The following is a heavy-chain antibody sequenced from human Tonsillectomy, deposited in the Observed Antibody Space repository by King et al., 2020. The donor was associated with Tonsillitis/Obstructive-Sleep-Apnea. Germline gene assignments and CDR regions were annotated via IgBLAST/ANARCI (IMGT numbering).Heavy chain of an antibody. CDR1: GFSLSTSGVG. J-gene: IGHJ4*02. D-gene: IGHD2-2*01. CDR2: IYWDDDK. V-gene: IGHV2-5*02. Sequence: TLKESGPTLVKPTQTLTLTCTFSGFSLSTSGVGVGWIRQPPGKALEWLALIYWDDDKRHSPSLKSRLTITKDTSKNQVVLTMTNMDTVDTATYYCAHQIRAYCGSTSCYGPLEYWGQGTLVTVSS. CDR3: AHQIRAYCGSTSCYGPLEY.